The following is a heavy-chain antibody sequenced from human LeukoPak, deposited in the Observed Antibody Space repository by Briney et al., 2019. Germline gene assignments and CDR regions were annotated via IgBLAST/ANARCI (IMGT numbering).Heavy chain of an antibody. V-gene: IGHV3-7*03. CDR2: INHNGNVN. CDR3: ARQPRDSSSWYGWFDP. Sequence: GGSLRLSCAASGFTFSSYWMNWARQAPGKGLEWVASINHNGNVNYYVDSVKGRFTISRDNAKNSLHLQMSNLRAEDTAVYYCARQPRDSSSWYGWFDPWGQGTLVTVSS. J-gene: IGHJ5*02. CDR1: GFTFSSYW. D-gene: IGHD6-13*01.